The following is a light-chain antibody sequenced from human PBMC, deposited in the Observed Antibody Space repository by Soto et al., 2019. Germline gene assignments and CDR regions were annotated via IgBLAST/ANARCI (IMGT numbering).Light chain of an antibody. CDR2: KAS. CDR3: QQYHSYPLT. V-gene: IGKV1-5*03. Sequence: DIQMNQSPSTLSASVGKKDTKNCRASQNISAWLAWYQQKPGKAPKLLIYKASNVESGVPSRFSGSGSGTEFTLTISSLQPDDFATYYCQQYHSYPLTFGQGTRLEIK. J-gene: IGKJ5*01. CDR1: QNISAW.